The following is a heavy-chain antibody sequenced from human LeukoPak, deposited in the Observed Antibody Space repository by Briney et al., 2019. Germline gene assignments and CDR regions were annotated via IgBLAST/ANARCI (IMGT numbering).Heavy chain of an antibody. D-gene: IGHD3-16*01. V-gene: IGHV3-66*01. CDR3: ARERGLGSQGLDY. J-gene: IGHJ4*02. Sequence: GSLRLSCAASGFTVNTNYMSWVRQAPGKGLEWVSVVYSGGSTYYADSVKGRFTISRDYSKNTLYLQMNSLRAEDTAVYYCARERGLGSQGLDYWGQGTLVTVSS. CDR2: VYSGGST. CDR1: GFTVNTNY.